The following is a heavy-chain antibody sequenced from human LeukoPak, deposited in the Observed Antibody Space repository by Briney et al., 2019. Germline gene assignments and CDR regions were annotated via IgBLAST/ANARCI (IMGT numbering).Heavy chain of an antibody. Sequence: SGGSLRLSCAASGFTFSSYAMSWVRQAPGKGLEWVSAISGSGGSTYYADSVEGRFTISRDNSNNTLYLQMNSLRAEDTAVYYCAKPTIQYYYMDVWGKGTTVTVSS. D-gene: IGHD5-18*01. CDR2: ISGSGGST. V-gene: IGHV3-23*01. J-gene: IGHJ6*03. CDR1: GFTFSSYA. CDR3: AKPTIQYYYMDV.